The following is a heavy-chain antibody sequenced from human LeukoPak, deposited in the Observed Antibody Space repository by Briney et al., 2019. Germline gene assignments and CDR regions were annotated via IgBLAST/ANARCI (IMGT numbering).Heavy chain of an antibody. CDR1: GFTFSSYG. D-gene: IGHD1-26*01. Sequence: PGGSLRLSCAASGFTFSSYGMHWVRQAPGKGLEWVAFIRYDGSNKYYADSVKGRFTISRDNSKNTLYLQMNSLRAEDTAVYYRGKGYGWEASYYYYYMDVWGKGTTVTISS. V-gene: IGHV3-30*02. J-gene: IGHJ6*03. CDR2: IRYDGSNK. CDR3: GKGYGWEASYYYYYMDV.